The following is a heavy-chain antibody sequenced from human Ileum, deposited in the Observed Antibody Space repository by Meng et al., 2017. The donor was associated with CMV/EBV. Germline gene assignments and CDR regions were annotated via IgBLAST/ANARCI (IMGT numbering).Heavy chain of an antibody. D-gene: IGHD6-6*01. CDR2: SITICGKA. Sequence: SGGTVSRYDISWGRQATGKGLEWMGGSITICGKANYAQKFQGRVTMTTDESTSTAYMEMSSLRSEDTAVYYCARDLVRSSSSGWFDPWGQGTLVTVSS. CDR3: ARDLVRSSSSGWFDP. J-gene: IGHJ5*02. CDR1: GGTVSRYD. V-gene: IGHV1-69*05.